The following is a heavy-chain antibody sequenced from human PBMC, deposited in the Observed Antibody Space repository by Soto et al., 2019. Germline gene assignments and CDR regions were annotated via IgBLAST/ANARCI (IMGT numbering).Heavy chain of an antibody. V-gene: IGHV3-23*01. CDR1: GFTFSNYA. CDR3: AKASEESYPWSRVFDS. CDR2: TTNTGGDK. J-gene: IGHJ4*02. Sequence: PGGSLRLSCAVSGFTFSNYAMNWVRQTPGEGLEWVSTTTNTGGDKIYADSVKGRFTISRDNSKNTLFLQMNNLRVEDTAIYYCAKASEESYPWSRVFDSWGQGARVTVSS. D-gene: IGHD1-26*01.